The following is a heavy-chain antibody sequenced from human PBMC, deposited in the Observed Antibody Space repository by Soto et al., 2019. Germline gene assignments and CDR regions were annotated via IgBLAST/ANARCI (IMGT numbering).Heavy chain of an antibody. CDR1: GGSISSYY. J-gene: IGHJ4*02. V-gene: IGHV4-59*08. CDR3: ARHPGYYDILTGYSTYYFDY. CDR2: IYYSGST. Sequence: ASETLSLTCTVSGGSISSYYWSWIRQPPGKGLEWIGYIYYSGSTNYNPSLKSRVTISLDTSKNQFSLKLSSVTAADTAVYYCARHPGYYDILTGYSTYYFDYWGQGILVTVSS. D-gene: IGHD3-9*01.